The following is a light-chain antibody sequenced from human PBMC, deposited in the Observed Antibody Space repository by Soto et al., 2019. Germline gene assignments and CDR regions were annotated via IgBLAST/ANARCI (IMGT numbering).Light chain of an antibody. CDR1: SSDVGRYTY. CDR3: TSYTSTSTPYV. Sequence: QSVLTQPASVSGSPGQSITISCAGTSSDVGRYTYVSWYQQHPGKAPKLIIYDVYNRPSGVSNRFSGSKSGNTASLTISGLQAGDEADYYCTSYTSTSTPYVFGGGTKVTVL. J-gene: IGLJ1*01. CDR2: DVY. V-gene: IGLV2-14*01.